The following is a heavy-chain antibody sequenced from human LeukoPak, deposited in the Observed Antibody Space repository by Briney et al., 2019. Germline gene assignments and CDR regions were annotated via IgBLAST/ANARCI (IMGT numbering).Heavy chain of an antibody. CDR3: ATLYYSHF. V-gene: IGHV7-4-1*02. D-gene: IGHD3-10*01. CDR2: INTNTGNP. CDR1: GFTFTTHG. Sequence: ASVKVSCKASGFTFTTHGVAWVRQAPGQGLEWMGWINTNTGNPTYAQGFTGRFVFSLDTSVSTAYLQISSLKAEDTAVYYCATLYYSHFWGQGTLVTVSS. J-gene: IGHJ4*02.